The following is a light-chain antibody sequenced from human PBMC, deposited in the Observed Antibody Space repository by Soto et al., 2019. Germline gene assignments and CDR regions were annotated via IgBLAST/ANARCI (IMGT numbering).Light chain of an antibody. Sequence: DIQMTQSPSSLSASVGDRVTITCRASESISRHLNWYQQKPGKAPNLLIYAASTLHNGVPSRFSGSGSGTDFTLTITSLEPEDFATYYCQQNYSTLSISFGQGTRLEIK. CDR3: QQNYSTLSIS. CDR2: AAS. V-gene: IGKV1-39*01. CDR1: ESISRH. J-gene: IGKJ5*01.